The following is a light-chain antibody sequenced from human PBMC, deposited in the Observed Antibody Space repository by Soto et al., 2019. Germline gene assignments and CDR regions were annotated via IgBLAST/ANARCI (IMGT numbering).Light chain of an antibody. J-gene: IGKJ5*01. Sequence: IQLTQSPSSLSTSVGDXXXXXXRASEDISSYLVWYQQKPGAAPKLLIYAASALHSGVPSRFSGSGSGTDFTLTICSLHPEYFAVYCCELLKYYRITLGAGTRLEIK. V-gene: IGKV1-9*01. CDR3: ELLKYYRIT. CDR1: EDISSY. CDR2: AAS.